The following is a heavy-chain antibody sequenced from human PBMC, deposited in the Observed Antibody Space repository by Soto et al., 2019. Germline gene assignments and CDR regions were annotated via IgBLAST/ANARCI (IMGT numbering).Heavy chain of an antibody. D-gene: IGHD2-2*01. J-gene: IGHJ5*02. CDR2: IYHGGST. CDR1: GGSISSSNW. Sequence: QVQLQESGPGLVKPSGTLSLTCAVSGGSISSSNWWSWVRQPPGKGLEWIGEIYHGGSTNYNPSLKSRVTISVDKSKSQFALKLSSVTAADTAVYYCARGIGEYQRLSRWFDPWGQGTLVTVSS. V-gene: IGHV4-4*02. CDR3: ARGIGEYQRLSRWFDP.